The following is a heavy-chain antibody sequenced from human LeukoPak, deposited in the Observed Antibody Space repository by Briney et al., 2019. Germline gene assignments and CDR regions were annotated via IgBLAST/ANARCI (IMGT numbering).Heavy chain of an antibody. D-gene: IGHD4-23*01. CDR1: GFSLSTSGVG. CDR2: IYWDDDK. V-gene: IGHV2-5*02. CDR3: AHRTLTVVAWGY. Sequence: GSGPTLAKPTQTLTLTCTFSGFSLSTSGVGVGWIRQPPGKALEWLALIYWDDDKRYSPSLKSRLTITKDTSKNQVVLTMTNMDPVDTATYYCAHRTLTVVAWGYWGQGTLVTVSS. J-gene: IGHJ4*02.